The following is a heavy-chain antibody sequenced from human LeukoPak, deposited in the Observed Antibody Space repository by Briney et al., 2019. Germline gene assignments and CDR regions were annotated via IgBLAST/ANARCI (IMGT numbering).Heavy chain of an antibody. V-gene: IGHV1-69*04. J-gene: IGHJ4*02. CDR3: ARRVYCSSTSCSEYYFDY. CDR1: GGTFSSYA. CDR2: IIPILGIA. D-gene: IGHD2-2*01. Sequence: ASVKVSCKASGGTFSSYAISWVRQAPGQGLEWMGRIIPILGIANYAQKFQGRVTITADKSTSTAYMELSSLRSEDTAVYYCARRVYCSSTSCSEYYFDYWGQGTLVTVSS.